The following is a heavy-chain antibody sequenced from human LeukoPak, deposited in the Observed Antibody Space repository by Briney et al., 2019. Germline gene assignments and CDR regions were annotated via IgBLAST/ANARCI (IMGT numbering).Heavy chain of an antibody. J-gene: IGHJ4*02. CDR1: GGSISSYY. D-gene: IGHD4-17*01. Sequence: PSETLSLTCTVSGGSISSYYWSRIRQPPGKGLEWIGYIYYSGSTNYNPSLKSRVTISVDTSKNQFSLKLSSVTAADTAVYYCARAEGGNYGDTIYYFDYWGQGTLVTVSS. V-gene: IGHV4-59*01. CDR2: IYYSGST. CDR3: ARAEGGNYGDTIYYFDY.